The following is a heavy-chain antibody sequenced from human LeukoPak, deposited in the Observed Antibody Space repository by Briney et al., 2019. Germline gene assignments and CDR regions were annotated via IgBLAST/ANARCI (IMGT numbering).Heavy chain of an antibody. D-gene: IGHD3-10*01. Sequence: PGGSLRLSCAASGFTFSSNSMNWVRQAPGKGLEWVSSISSTSSYIYYADSVKGRFTVSRDNAKNSLYLQMNSLRAEDTAVYYCARDGHYYGSGINYWGQGTLVTVSS. V-gene: IGHV3-21*01. J-gene: IGHJ4*02. CDR3: ARDGHYYGSGINY. CDR1: GFTFSSNS. CDR2: ISSTSSYI.